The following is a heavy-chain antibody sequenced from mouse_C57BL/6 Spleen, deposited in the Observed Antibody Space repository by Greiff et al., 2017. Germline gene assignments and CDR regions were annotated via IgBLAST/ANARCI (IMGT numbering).Heavy chain of an antibody. CDR1: GYTFTDYN. D-gene: IGHD2-4*01. V-gene: IGHV1-18*01. CDR2: INPNNGGT. CDR3: ARGDYEGVWFAY. J-gene: IGHJ3*01. Sequence: VQLQQSGPELVKPGASVKIPCKASGYTFTDYNMDWVKQSHGKSLEWIGDINPNNGGTIYNQKFKGKATLTVDKSSSTAYMELRSLTSEDTAVYYCARGDYEGVWFAYWGQGTLVTVSA.